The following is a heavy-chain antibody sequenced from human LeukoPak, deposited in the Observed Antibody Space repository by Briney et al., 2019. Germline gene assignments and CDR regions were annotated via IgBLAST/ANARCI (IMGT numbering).Heavy chain of an antibody. CDR1: GFTFDDYA. J-gene: IGHJ4*02. D-gene: IGHD3-10*01. Sequence: PGGSLRLSCAASGFTFDDYAMHWVRQAPGKGLEWVSGISWNSGSIGYADSVKGRFTISRDNAKNSLYLQMNSLRAEDTAVYYCARGRGSRGPIDYWGQGTLVTVSS. CDR2: ISWNSGSI. CDR3: ARGRGSRGPIDY. V-gene: IGHV3-9*01.